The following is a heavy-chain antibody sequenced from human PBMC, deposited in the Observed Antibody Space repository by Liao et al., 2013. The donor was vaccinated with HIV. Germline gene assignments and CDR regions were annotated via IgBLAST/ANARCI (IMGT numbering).Heavy chain of an antibody. CDR1: GGSFSAYY. Sequence: QVQLQQWGAGLLKPSETLSLTCAVSGGSFSAYYWSWIRQPPGKGLEWIGEINHSGSTNYNASLKSRVSISVDTSKNQFSLKLSSVTAADTAVYYCARTDQYYDFWNGYENWFDPWGQGTLVTVSS. CDR3: ARTDQYYDFWNGYENWFDP. J-gene: IGHJ5*02. V-gene: IGHV4-34*01. CDR2: INHSGST. D-gene: IGHD3-3*01.